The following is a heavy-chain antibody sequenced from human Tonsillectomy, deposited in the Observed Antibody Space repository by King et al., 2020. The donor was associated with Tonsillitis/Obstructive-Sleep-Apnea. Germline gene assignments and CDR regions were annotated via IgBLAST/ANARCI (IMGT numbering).Heavy chain of an antibody. J-gene: IGHJ3*02. V-gene: IGHV3-11*06. D-gene: IGHD3-3*01. Sequence: QVQLVESGGGLVKPGGSLRLSCAASGFTFSDYYMSWIRQAPGKGLEWVSYISSSSSYTNYADSVKGRFTISRDNAKNSLYLQMNSLRAEDTAVYYCARLSHYDFWSGYYTGMGYDAFDIWGQGTMVTVSS. CDR2: ISSSSSYT. CDR1: GFTFSDYY. CDR3: ARLSHYDFWSGYYTGMGYDAFDI.